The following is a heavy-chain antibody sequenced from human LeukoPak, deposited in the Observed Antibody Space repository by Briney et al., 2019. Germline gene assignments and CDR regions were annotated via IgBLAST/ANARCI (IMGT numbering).Heavy chain of an antibody. J-gene: IGHJ4*02. D-gene: IGHD3-10*01. CDR1: GFTFSSYG. CDR2: ISYDGSNK. CDR3: AKAFDYYGSGYFDY. V-gene: IGHV3-30*18. Sequence: GGSLRLSCAASGFTFSSYGMHWVRQAPGKGLEWVAVISYDGSNKYYADSVKGRFTISRDNSKNTLYLQMNSLRAEDTAVYYCAKAFDYYGSGYFDYWGQGTLVTVSS.